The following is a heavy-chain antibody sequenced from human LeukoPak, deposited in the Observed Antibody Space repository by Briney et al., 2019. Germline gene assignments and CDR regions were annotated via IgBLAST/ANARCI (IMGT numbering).Heavy chain of an antibody. CDR2: ISWNSGSI. D-gene: IGHD1-14*01. J-gene: IGHJ6*03. V-gene: IGHV3-9*01. Sequence: GRSLRLSCAASGLTFDDYAMHWVRQAPGKGLEWVSGISWNSGSIGYTDSVKGRFTISRDNAKNSLYLQMNSLRAEDTALYYCAKSQPTDYYYYYMDVWGKGTTVTVSS. CDR1: GLTFDDYA. CDR3: AKSQPTDYYYYYMDV.